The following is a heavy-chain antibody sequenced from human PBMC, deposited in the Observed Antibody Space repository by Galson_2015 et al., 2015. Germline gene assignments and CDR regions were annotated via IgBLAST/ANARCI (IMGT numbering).Heavy chain of an antibody. J-gene: IGHJ4*02. CDR1: GFTLNTYW. CDR3: AKDAFSKPDY. Sequence: SLRLSCAASGFTLNTYWMSWVRQAPGKGLEWVANIDEDGTSTYYVGSVRGRFTISRDDARNSLHLQMNNLRVEDTAVYYCAKDAFSKPDYWGLGTLATVSS. CDR2: IDEDGTST. D-gene: IGHD1-14*01. V-gene: IGHV3-7*03.